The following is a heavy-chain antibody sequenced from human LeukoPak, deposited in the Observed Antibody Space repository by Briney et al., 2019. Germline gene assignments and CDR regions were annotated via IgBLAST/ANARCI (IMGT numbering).Heavy chain of an antibody. CDR2: ISGSGGST. J-gene: IGHJ4*02. V-gene: IGHV3-23*01. CDR3: GRTSSGYYPGF. Sequence: QTGGSLRLSCAASGFTFSNYAMTWVRQAPGKGLEWVSSISGSGGSTYYADSVKGRFTISRDKSKNTLYLQMNSLRAEDTAVYYCGRTSSGYYPGFWGQGTLVTVSS. D-gene: IGHD3-22*01. CDR1: GFTFSNYA.